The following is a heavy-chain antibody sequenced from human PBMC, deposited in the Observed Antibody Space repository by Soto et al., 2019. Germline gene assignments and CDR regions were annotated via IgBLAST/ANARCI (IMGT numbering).Heavy chain of an antibody. Sequence: ASVKVSCKASGHTFTSYAMHWVRQAPGQRLEWMGWINAGNGNTKYSQKFQGRVTITRDTSASTAYMELSSLRSEDTAVYYCARDRVVVVPAARNYYYYGMDVWGQGTTVTVSS. CDR2: INAGNGNT. J-gene: IGHJ6*02. V-gene: IGHV1-3*01. D-gene: IGHD2-2*01. CDR1: GHTFTSYA. CDR3: ARDRVVVVPAARNYYYYGMDV.